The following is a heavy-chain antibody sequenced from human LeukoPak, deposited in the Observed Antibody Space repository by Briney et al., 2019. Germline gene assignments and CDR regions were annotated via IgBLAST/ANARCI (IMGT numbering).Heavy chain of an antibody. V-gene: IGHV4-59*01. Sequence: SETLSLTCTVSGGSISSYYWSWIRQPPGKGLEWIGYIYYSGSTSYNPSLKSRVTISVDTSKNQFSLKLSSVTAADTAVYYCARGGMTRVEISREYYFAYGGQGPRVTVPS. CDR2: IYYSGST. CDR1: GGSISSYY. J-gene: IGHJ4*02. D-gene: IGHD4-23*01. CDR3: ARGGMTRVEISREYYFAY.